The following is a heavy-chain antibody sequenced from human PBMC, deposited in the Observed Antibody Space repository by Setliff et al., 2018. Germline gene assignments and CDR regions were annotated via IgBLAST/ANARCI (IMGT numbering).Heavy chain of an antibody. CDR1: GGTFINYA. Sequence: ASVKVSCKASGGTFINYAISWVRQAPGQGLEWMGGIIPIFGTANYAQKFQGRVTMTRNTSISTAYMELSSLRSEDTAVYYCARGDMDFYGSGNSFLAPDSWGQGTLVTVS. V-gene: IGHV1-69*05. CDR3: ARGDMDFYGSGNSFLAPDS. D-gene: IGHD3-10*01. J-gene: IGHJ4*02. CDR2: IIPIFGTA.